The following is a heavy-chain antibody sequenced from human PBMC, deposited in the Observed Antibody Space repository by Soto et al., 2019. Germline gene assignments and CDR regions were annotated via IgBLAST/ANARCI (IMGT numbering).Heavy chain of an antibody. J-gene: IGHJ4*02. CDR3: ADPGGGGGY. V-gene: IGHV3-53*01. D-gene: IGHD3-10*01. CDR2: IYSGGYT. CDR1: GFTVSNNY. Sequence: EVQLVESGGGLIQPGGSLRLSCAVSGFTVSNNYMSWVRQAPGKGLEGVSVIYSGGYTAYGDSVKGRFTISRDNSKNTQYHQTKSPGAADPAVYYWADPGGGGGYWGQGTLVTVSS.